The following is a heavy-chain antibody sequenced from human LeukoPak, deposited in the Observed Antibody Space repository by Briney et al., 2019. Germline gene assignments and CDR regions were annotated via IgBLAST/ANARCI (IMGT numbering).Heavy chain of an antibody. CDR1: GGSIDSSSYY. CDR3: ARRVGFYGSGSLNYFDP. CDR2: IFRTGST. V-gene: IGHV4-39*02. Sequence: SETLFLTCAVSGGSIDSSSYYWGWIRQPPGKGLEWIGSIFRTGSTYYSASLKSRVSISVDTSKNHIALKLTSVTAADTAVYFCARRVGFYGSGSLNYFDPWGQGILVSVS. D-gene: IGHD3-10*01. J-gene: IGHJ5*01.